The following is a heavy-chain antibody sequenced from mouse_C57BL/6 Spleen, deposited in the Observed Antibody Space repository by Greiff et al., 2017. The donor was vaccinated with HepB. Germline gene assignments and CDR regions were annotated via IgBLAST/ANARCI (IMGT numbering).Heavy chain of an antibody. CDR2: ISSGSSTI. CDR3: ASDYYGTFDY. J-gene: IGHJ2*01. CDR1: GFTFSDYG. D-gene: IGHD1-1*01. V-gene: IGHV5-17*01. Sequence: EVKVVESGGGLVKPGGSLKLSCAASGFTFSDYGMHWVRQAPEKGLEWVAYISSGSSTIYYADTVKGRFTISRDNAKNTLFLQMTSLRSEDTAMYYCASDYYGTFDYWGQGTTLTVSS.